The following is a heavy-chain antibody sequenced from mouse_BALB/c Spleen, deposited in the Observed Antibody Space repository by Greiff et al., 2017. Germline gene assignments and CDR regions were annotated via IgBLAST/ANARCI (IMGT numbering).Heavy chain of an antibody. CDR2: IWGDGST. CDR1: GFSLTGYG. V-gene: IGHV2-6-7*01. Sequence: VQLQESGPGLVAPSQSLSITFTVSGFSLTGYGVNWVRQPPGKGLEWLGMIWGDGSTDYNSALKSRLSISKDNSKSQVFLKKSRLQTDDTARYYCASATGEAMDYWGQGTSVTVSS. D-gene: IGHD1-1*01. J-gene: IGHJ4*01. CDR3: ASATGEAMDY.